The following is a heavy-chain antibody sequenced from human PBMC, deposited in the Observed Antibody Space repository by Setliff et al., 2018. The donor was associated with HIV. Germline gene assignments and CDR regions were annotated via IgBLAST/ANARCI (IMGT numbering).Heavy chain of an antibody. V-gene: IGHV4-59*01. CDR2: IFYTGTT. J-gene: IGHJ3*02. CDR3: ARDRPPSTVDMLGAFDR. D-gene: IGHD4-17*01. Sequence: SETLSLTCTVSHGSISPFYWSWMRQPPGKGLEWIGYIFYTGTTKYNPSLKSRVSMSVDMSKNQLYLKLKSVTAADTAVYYCARDRPPSTVDMLGAFDRWGQGTKVTVSS. CDR1: HGSISPFY.